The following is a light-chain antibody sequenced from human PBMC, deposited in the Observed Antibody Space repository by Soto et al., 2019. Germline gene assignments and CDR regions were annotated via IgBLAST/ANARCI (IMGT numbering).Light chain of an antibody. Sequence: DIVMTQSPDSLAVSLGERATINCKSSQSVLYNSNSKNYLAWYQQKPGQPPKLLIYWASTRESGVPDRFSGSGSGTDFTLTISSLQAEDVAVYYCQQYYDTPFTFGPGTKVDSK. CDR2: WAS. CDR3: QQYYDTPFT. V-gene: IGKV4-1*01. J-gene: IGKJ3*01. CDR1: QSVLYNSNSKNY.